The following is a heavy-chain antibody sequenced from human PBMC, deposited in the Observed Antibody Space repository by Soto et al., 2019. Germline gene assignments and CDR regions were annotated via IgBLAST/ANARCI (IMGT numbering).Heavy chain of an antibody. V-gene: IGHV2-26*01. J-gene: IGHJ4*02. Sequence: QVTLKESGPVLVKPTETLTLTCTVSGFSLSNARMGVSWIRQPPGKALEWLAHIFSNDEKSYSTSLKSRLTISKDPSKSQVVLTMTNMDPVDTATYYCARIRPGQPQYYDYIWGSYRFRVDYWGQGTLVTVSS. D-gene: IGHD3-16*02. CDR3: ARIRPGQPQYYDYIWGSYRFRVDY. CDR1: GFSLSNARMG. CDR2: IFSNDEK.